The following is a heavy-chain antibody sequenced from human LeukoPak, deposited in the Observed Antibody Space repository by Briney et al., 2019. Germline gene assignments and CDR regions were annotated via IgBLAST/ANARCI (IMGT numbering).Heavy chain of an antibody. Sequence: PSETLSLTCTVSGGSISSCGYYWSWIRQHPGKGLEWIGYIYYSGSTYYNPSLKSRVTISVDTSKNQFSLKLSSVTAADTAVYYCARDRGYSYGCDYWGQGTLVTVSS. CDR3: ARDRGYSYGCDY. V-gene: IGHV4-31*03. CDR1: GGSISSCGYY. J-gene: IGHJ4*02. CDR2: IYYSGST. D-gene: IGHD5-18*01.